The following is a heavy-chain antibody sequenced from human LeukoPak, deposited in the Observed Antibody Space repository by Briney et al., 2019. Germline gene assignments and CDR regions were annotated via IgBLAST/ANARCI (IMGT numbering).Heavy chain of an antibody. CDR1: GGPFRGYH. Sequence: NPSETLPLTCAVYGGPFRGYHWSWVRQPPGKGLEWNRDINYSGSTNYNPSLKSRVTISVDTSKNQFSLKLSSVTAADTAVYYCARGNSGWPFDYWGQGTLVTVSS. CDR2: INYSGST. D-gene: IGHD6-19*01. V-gene: IGHV4-34*01. J-gene: IGHJ4*02. CDR3: ARGNSGWPFDY.